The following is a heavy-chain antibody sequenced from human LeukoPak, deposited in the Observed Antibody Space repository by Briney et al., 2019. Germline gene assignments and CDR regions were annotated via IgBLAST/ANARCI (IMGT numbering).Heavy chain of an antibody. V-gene: IGHV3-21*01. J-gene: IGHJ4*02. CDR1: GFTFRSYN. CDR2: ISSSSSYI. CDR3: ARGASRADY. Sequence: PGGSLSLSCAASGFTFRSYNMNWVRQAPGKRPEWVSSISSSSSYIYYADSVKGRFTISRDNAKNSLYLQMNSLRAEDTALYYCARGASRADYSGEGTLVTVSS.